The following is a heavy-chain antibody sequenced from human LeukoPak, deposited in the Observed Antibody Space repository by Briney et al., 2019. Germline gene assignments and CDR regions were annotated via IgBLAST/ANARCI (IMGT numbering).Heavy chain of an antibody. CDR1: GYTFTCYY. CDR2: INPNSGGT. J-gene: IGHJ3*02. Sequence: ASVKVSCKASGYTFTCYYMHWVRQAPGQGLEWMGWINPNSGGTNYAHKFQGRVTMTRDTSISTAYMELSRLRSDDTAVYYCARDIFGVVTNAFDIWGQGTMVTVSS. D-gene: IGHD3-3*02. V-gene: IGHV1-2*07. CDR3: ARDIFGVVTNAFDI.